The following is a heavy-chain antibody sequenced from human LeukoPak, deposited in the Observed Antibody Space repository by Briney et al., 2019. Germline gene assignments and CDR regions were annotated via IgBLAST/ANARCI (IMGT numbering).Heavy chain of an antibody. CDR3: ARDHLANLASRLFDP. CDR1: GYSISSDYY. CDR2: IHHSGRT. J-gene: IGHJ5*02. D-gene: IGHD3-3*01. Sequence: PSETLSLTCTVSGYSISSDYYWGWIRQPPGKGLEWIGSIHHSGRTYYNPSLKSRVTISVDTSKNQLSLKLSSVTAADTAVYYCARDHLANLASRLFDPWGQGTLVTVSS. V-gene: IGHV4-38-2*02.